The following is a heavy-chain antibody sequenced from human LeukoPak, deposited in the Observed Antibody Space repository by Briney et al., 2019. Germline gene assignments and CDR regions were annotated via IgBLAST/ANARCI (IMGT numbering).Heavy chain of an antibody. CDR3: ARDYRSTIGGEYGMDV. CDR1: GGSFSGYY. V-gene: IGHV4-34*01. J-gene: IGHJ6*02. CDR2: INHSGST. D-gene: IGHD3-16*01. Sequence: KPSEPLSLTCAVYGGSFSGYYRSWIRQPQPPGKGLEWIWEINHSGSTKYNPSLKSRVTISVDTSKNQFSLKLSSVTAADTAVYYCARDYRSTIGGEYGMDVWGQGTTVTVSS.